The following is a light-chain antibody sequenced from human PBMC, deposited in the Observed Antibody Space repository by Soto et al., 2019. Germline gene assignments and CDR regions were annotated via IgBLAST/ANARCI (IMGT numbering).Light chain of an antibody. J-gene: IGKJ1*01. CDR3: QQYTYWPWT. CDR2: GAS. V-gene: IGKV3-15*01. Sequence: DTVMTQSPATLSVSPGERATLSCRASQSVNSNLAWYQQKSGQAPRLLIYGASTRATGIPVRFSGSGSGTEFTLTISSLQSEDSAVYYCQQYTYWPWTLSQGTKVEIK. CDR1: QSVNSN.